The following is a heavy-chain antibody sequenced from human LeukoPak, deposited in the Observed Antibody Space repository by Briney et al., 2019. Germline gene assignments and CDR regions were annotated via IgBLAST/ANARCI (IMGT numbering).Heavy chain of an antibody. D-gene: IGHD1-20*01. V-gene: IGHV3-30*04. CDR1: GFTFSSYA. J-gene: IGHJ5*02. CDR2: ISYDGSNK. CDR3: AKLSGYNWNDWYWFDP. Sequence: PGRSLRLSCAASGFTFSSYAMHWVRQAPGKGLEWVAVISYDGSNKYYADSVKGRFTISRDNSKNTLYLQMNSLRAEDTAVYYCAKLSGYNWNDWYWFDPWGQGTLVTVSS.